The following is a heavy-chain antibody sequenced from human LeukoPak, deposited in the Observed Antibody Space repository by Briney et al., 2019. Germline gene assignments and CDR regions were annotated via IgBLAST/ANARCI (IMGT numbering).Heavy chain of an antibody. CDR1: GFTFSSYG. CDR3: AKDMYSSSWYYFDY. D-gene: IGHD6-13*01. V-gene: IGHV3-30*18. J-gene: IGHJ4*02. CDR2: ISYDGSNK. Sequence: GGSLRLSCAASGFTFSSYGMHWVRQAPGKGLEWVAVISYDGSNKYYADSVKGRYTISRDNSKNTLYLQMNSLRAEDTAVYYCAKDMYSSSWYYFDYWGQGTLVTVSS.